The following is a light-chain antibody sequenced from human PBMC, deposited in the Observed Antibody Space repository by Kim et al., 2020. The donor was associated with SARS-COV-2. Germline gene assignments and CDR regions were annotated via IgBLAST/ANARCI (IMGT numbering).Light chain of an antibody. CDR2: LNSDGSH. Sequence: QLVLTQSPSASASLGASVKLTCTPSSGHSSYAIAWHQQQPEKGPRYLMKLNSDGSHSKGDGIPDRFSGSSSGAERYLTISSLQSEDEADYYCQTWGTGIRVFGTGTKVTVL. CDR1: SGHSSYA. J-gene: IGLJ1*01. V-gene: IGLV4-69*01. CDR3: QTWGTGIRV.